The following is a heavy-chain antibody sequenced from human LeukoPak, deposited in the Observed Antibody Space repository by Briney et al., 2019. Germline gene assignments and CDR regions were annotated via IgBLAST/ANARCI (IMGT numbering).Heavy chain of an antibody. CDR3: ASGTTGTTGYYYYYYYMDV. J-gene: IGHJ6*03. CDR1: GFTFSSYE. V-gene: IGHV3-48*03. D-gene: IGHD1-1*01. CDR2: ISSSGSTI. Sequence: PGGSLRLSCAASGFTFSSYEVNWVRQAPGKGLEWVSYISSSGSTIYYADSVKGRFTISRDNAKNSLYLQMNSLRAEDTAVYYCASGTTGTTGYYYYYYYMDVWGKGTTVTAS.